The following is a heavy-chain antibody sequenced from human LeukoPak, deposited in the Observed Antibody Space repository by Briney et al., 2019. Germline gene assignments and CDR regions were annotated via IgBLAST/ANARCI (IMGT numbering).Heavy chain of an antibody. CDR1: GFTFSSYW. Sequence: PGGSLRLSCAASGFTFSSYWMSWVRQAPGKGLEWVANIKQDGSEQYYVDSVKGRFTISRDNAKNSLYLQMNSLRAGDTAVYYCARGSQCSGGSCYNTYDNWGQGTLVTVSS. J-gene: IGHJ4*02. V-gene: IGHV3-7*01. D-gene: IGHD2-15*01. CDR3: ARGSQCSGGSCYNTYDN. CDR2: IKQDGSEQ.